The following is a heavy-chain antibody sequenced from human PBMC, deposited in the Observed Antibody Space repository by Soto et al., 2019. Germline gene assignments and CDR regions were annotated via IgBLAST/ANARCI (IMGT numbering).Heavy chain of an antibody. J-gene: IGHJ5*02. D-gene: IGHD2-21*01. CDR1: GFTFSNYA. V-gene: IGHV3-23*01. CDR3: AIDSLFSEAVLIAHNCFDP. CDR2: ISGGGART. Sequence: EVQLLESGGGLVQPGGSLRLSCAASGFTFSNYAMSWVRQATGKGLEWVSGISGGGARTYHADSVKGRFTISRDNSKNTLYLQTNSLRDGDTAVYYCAIDSLFSEAVLIAHNCFDPWGQGTLVTVSS.